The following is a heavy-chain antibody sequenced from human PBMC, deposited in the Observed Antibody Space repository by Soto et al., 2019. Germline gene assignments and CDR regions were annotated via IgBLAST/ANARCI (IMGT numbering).Heavy chain of an antibody. CDR3: ARAKLCNTLSCPHSFDT. D-gene: IGHD2-2*01. Sequence: QVQLQESGPGLVNASGTLSLTCGVSGGSINTNNWWSWLRQPPGQGLEWIAEVYHSGSSNYHPSLKSRLSISVDTSKNQFSLRLTSVTAADSAVYYCARAKLCNTLSCPHSFDTWGQGTLVSVSS. V-gene: IGHV4-4*02. CDR1: GGSINTNNW. J-gene: IGHJ4*02. CDR2: VYHSGSS.